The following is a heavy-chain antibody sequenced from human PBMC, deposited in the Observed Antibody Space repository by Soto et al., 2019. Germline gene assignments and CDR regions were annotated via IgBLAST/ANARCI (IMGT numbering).Heavy chain of an antibody. D-gene: IGHD2-2*02. J-gene: IGHJ4*02. CDR1: GFTFSSYG. V-gene: IGHV3-30*18. CDR3: AKSILTLDY. CDR2: ISYDGSNK. Sequence: QVQLVESGGGVVQPGRSLRPSCAASGFTFSSYGMHWVRQAPGKGLEWVAVISYDGSNKYYADSVKGRFTISRDNSKNTLYLQMNSLRAEDTAVYYCAKSILTLDYWGQGTLVTVSS.